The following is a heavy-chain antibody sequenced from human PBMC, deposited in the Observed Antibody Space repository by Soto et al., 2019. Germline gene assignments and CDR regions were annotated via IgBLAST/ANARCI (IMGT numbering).Heavy chain of an antibody. CDR1: GDSISSGFYY. V-gene: IGHV4-31*03. J-gene: IGHJ5*02. Sequence: ASETLSLTCTVSGDSISSGFYYWSWIRQPPGKGLEWIGYIYHSGSTYYNPSLKSRVTMSVDTPKNQFSLTLSSVTAADTAVYHCARRGNYYDTTGPINWFDPWGQGTLVTVSS. CDR2: IYHSGST. D-gene: IGHD3-10*01. CDR3: ARRGNYYDTTGPINWFDP.